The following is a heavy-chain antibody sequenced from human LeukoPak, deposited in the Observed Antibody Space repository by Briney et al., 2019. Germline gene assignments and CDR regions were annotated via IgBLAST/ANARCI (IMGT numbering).Heavy chain of an antibody. CDR1: GYSLTEVA. CDR3: ATEKWSSGSSEWAFDI. CDR2: FHPADGEK. D-gene: IGHD1-26*01. J-gene: IGHJ3*02. Sequence: ASVKVSCKVSGYSLTEVAMHWVRQAPGKGLEWMGGFHPADGEKIFAQKFQGRVTMPEDTSTDTAYMELSSLRSEDKAVYYCATEKWSSGSSEWAFDIWGQGTMVTVSS. V-gene: IGHV1-24*01.